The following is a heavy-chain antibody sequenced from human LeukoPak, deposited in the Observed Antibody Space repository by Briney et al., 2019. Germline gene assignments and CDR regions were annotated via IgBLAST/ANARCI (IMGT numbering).Heavy chain of an antibody. D-gene: IGHD2-2*01. CDR1: GFTFGDYP. V-gene: IGHV3-49*04. CDR3: TREVYIVVVPAAPRGVYYYYYMDV. CDR2: IRNKTYGGTT. Sequence: GGSLRLSCTASGFTFGDYPITWVRQAPGKGLEWVGFIRNKTYGGTTEYAASVKGRFTISRDDSKSIAYLQMNSLKTEDTAVYYCTREVYIVVVPAAPRGVYYYYYMDVWGKGTTVTVSS. J-gene: IGHJ6*03.